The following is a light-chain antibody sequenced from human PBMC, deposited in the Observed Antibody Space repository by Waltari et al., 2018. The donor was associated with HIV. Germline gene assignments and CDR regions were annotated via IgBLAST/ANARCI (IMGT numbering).Light chain of an antibody. J-gene: IGLJ2*01. Sequence: QSVLTQPPSLSGAPGQRITVSCSGPSSNIGTGYDVHWYQQLPGTAPKLLLYKNKNRPSGVPDRFSASKSDASASLAITGLQAADEGDYFCQSYETSLSAWVFGGGTRLTVL. V-gene: IGLV1-40*03. CDR3: QSYETSLSAWV. CDR2: KNK. CDR1: SSNIGTGYD.